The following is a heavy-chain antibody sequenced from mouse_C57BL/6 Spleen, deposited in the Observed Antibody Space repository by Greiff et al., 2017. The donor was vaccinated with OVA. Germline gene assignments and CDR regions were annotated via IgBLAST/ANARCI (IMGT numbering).Heavy chain of an antibody. CDR1: GFNIKDYY. J-gene: IGHJ3*01. Sequence: EVKLVESGAELVRPGASVKLSCTASGFNIKDYYMHWVKQRPEQGLEWIGRIDPEDGDTEYAPKFQGKATMTADTSSNTAYLQLSSLTSEDTAVYYCTLDSSGYWFAYWGQGTLVTVSA. CDR2: IDPEDGDT. CDR3: TLDSSGYWFAY. D-gene: IGHD3-2*02. V-gene: IGHV14-1*01.